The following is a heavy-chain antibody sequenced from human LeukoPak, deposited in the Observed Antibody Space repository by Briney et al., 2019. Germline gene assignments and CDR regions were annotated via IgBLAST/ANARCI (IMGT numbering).Heavy chain of an antibody. Sequence: SETLSLTCTVSGGSISSYYRSWIRQPAGKGLEWIWRIYTSGSTNYNPSLKSRVTMSVDTSKNQFSLKLSSVTAADTAVYYCARASYYYDSSGYHFDYWGQGTLVTVSS. V-gene: IGHV4-4*07. J-gene: IGHJ4*02. CDR3: ARASYYYDSSGYHFDY. D-gene: IGHD3-22*01. CDR1: GGSISSYY. CDR2: IYTSGST.